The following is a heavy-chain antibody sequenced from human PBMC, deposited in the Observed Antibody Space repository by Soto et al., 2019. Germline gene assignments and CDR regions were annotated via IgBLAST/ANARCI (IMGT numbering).Heavy chain of an antibody. J-gene: IGHJ6*02. CDR3: ARVHEYSSSSGLLGGDYYYYGMDV. Sequence: SETLSLTCAVYGGSFSGYYWSWIRQPPGKGLEWIGEINHSGSTNYNPSLKSRVTISVDTSKNQFSLKLSSVTAADTAVYYCARVHEYSSSSGLLGGDYYYYGMDVWCQGTTVTVSS. CDR1: GGSFSGYY. CDR2: INHSGST. D-gene: IGHD6-6*01. V-gene: IGHV4-34*01.